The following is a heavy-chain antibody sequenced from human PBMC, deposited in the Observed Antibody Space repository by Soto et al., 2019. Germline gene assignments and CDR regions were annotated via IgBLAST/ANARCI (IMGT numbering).Heavy chain of an antibody. J-gene: IGHJ4*02. CDR1: GFTFSNYG. Sequence: QVQLVESGGGVVQPGRSLRLSCATSGFTFSNYGMHWVRQAPGKGLEWVAVTRHDGTNKYYADSVKGRFTISRDNSKNTVHLQMNSVRGEDTALYYCARDLSGPLDYWGQGTLVTVSS. V-gene: IGHV3-33*01. CDR3: ARDLSGPLDY. CDR2: TRHDGTNK.